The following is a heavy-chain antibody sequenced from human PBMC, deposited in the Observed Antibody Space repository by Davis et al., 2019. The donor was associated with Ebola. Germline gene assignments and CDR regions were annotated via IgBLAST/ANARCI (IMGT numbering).Heavy chain of an antibody. CDR1: GGSISSSSYY. CDR2: IYYSGST. CDR3: ARHDLGYYFDY. J-gene: IGHJ4*02. Sequence: SETLSLTCTVSGGSISSSSYYWGWIRQPPGKGLEWFGSIYYSGSTYYNPSFKSRVTISVDTSKNQFSLMLSSVIAADTAVYYCARHDLGYYFDYWGQGTLVTVSS. V-gene: IGHV4-39*01.